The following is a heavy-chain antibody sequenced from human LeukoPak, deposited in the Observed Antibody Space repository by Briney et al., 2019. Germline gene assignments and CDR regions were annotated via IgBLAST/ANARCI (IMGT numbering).Heavy chain of an antibody. CDR2: INPSGGST. CDR3: ARYYYDRSRADGFDN. D-gene: IGHD3-22*01. Sequence: ASVKVSCKASGYTFTSYYIHWVRRAPGQGLEWMGIINPSGGSTGYTQKFQGRLTMTRDTSTSTVYMELSSLRSEDTAVYYCARYYYDRSRADGFDNWGQGTLVTVSS. V-gene: IGHV1-46*01. J-gene: IGHJ4*02. CDR1: GYTFTSYY.